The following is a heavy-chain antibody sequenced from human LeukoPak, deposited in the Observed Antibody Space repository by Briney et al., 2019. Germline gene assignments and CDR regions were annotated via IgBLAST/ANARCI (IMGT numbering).Heavy chain of an antibody. D-gene: IGHD1-1*01. CDR3: ARACTTMGRRFDY. Sequence: GASVKVSCKASGYTFTSYYIHWVRQAPGQGLEWMGIINPSGGSTTYAQTFQGRVSMTRDTSTSTVYMEVSSLRSEDTAVYYCARACTTMGRRFDYWGQGTLVTVSS. CDR2: INPSGGST. CDR1: GYTFTSYY. J-gene: IGHJ4*02. V-gene: IGHV1-46*01.